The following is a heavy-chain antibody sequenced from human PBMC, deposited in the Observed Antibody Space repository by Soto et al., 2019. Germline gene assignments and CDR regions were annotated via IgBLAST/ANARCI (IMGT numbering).Heavy chain of an antibody. CDR2: INKDGNII. Sequence: EVQLVESGGGLVQPGGSLRLACAASGFTSSSNYIHWVRQAPGKGLVWVSRINKDGNIINYADSVKGRFTTSRDNAKNTLYLQMMGLRAEETAFDSCLMYITGWSCGQGTLVTVSS. CDR3: LMYITGWS. V-gene: IGHV3-74*01. CDR1: GFTSSSNY. J-gene: IGHJ5*02. D-gene: IGHD6-19*01.